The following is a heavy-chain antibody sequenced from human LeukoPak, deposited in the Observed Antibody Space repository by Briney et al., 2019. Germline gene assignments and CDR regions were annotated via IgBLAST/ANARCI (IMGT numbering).Heavy chain of an antibody. Sequence: ASVKVSCKASGYTFTGYYMHWVRQAPGQGLEWMGWINPNSGGTNYAQKFQGRVTMTRDTSISTAYMELSRLRSDDTAVYYCATSKYYDRYYFDYWGQGTLVTVSS. V-gene: IGHV1-2*02. D-gene: IGHD3-22*01. CDR3: ATSKYYDRYYFDY. CDR1: GYTFTGYY. J-gene: IGHJ4*02. CDR2: INPNSGGT.